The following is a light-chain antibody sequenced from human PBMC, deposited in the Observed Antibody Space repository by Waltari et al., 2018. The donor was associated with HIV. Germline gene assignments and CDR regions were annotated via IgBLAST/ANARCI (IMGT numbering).Light chain of an antibody. J-gene: IGKJ4*01. V-gene: IGKV3-15*01. Sequence: EVVMTQSSATLSVSPGERATLSCRASQGVSINLAWHQQKPGQAPRLLIYGASTRATGIPARFSGSGAGTEFTLTISSLQSEDFAVYYCQQYNDWPLTFGGGTKVEIK. CDR2: GAS. CDR1: QGVSIN. CDR3: QQYNDWPLT.